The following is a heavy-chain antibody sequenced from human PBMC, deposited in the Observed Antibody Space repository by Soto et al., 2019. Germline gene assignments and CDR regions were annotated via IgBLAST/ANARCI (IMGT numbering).Heavy chain of an antibody. Sequence: QVQLQESGPGLVKPSQTLSLTCTVSGGSISSGGYYWSWIRQHPGKGLEWIGYIYYSGSTYYNPYLKSRDTISVDTSKNQFSLKLSSVTAADTAVYYCARVRYCSGGSCYPRFDPWGQGTLVTVSS. CDR3: ARVRYCSGGSCYPRFDP. J-gene: IGHJ5*02. D-gene: IGHD2-15*01. CDR2: IYYSGST. V-gene: IGHV4-31*03. CDR1: GGSISSGGYY.